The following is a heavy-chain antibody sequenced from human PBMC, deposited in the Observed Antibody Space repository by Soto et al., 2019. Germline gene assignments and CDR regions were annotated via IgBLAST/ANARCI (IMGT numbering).Heavy chain of an antibody. CDR2: ISYDGSNK. Sequence: QVQLVESGGGVVQPGRSLRLSCAASGFTFSSYGMHWVRQAPGKGLEWVAVISYDGSNKYYADSVKGRFTISRDNSKNTLYLQMTSLRAEDTAVYYCAKDRAGIKWFDPWGQGTLVTVSS. J-gene: IGHJ5*02. D-gene: IGHD6-13*01. CDR1: GFTFSSYG. CDR3: AKDRAGIKWFDP. V-gene: IGHV3-30*18.